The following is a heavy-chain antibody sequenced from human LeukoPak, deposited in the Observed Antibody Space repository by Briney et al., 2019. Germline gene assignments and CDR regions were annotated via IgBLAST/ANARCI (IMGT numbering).Heavy chain of an antibody. V-gene: IGHV4-61*09. J-gene: IGHJ5*02. CDR1: GGSISSGSYY. CDR2: IYTSGTT. CDR3: ARDWGGLNWFDP. Sequence: SQTLSLTCTVSGGSISSGSYYWSWIRQPAGKGLEWIGHIYTSGTTNYNPSLKSRVTISVDTSKNQFSLKLNSVTAADTAVYYCARDWGGLNWFDPWGQGTVVTVSS. D-gene: IGHD3-16*01.